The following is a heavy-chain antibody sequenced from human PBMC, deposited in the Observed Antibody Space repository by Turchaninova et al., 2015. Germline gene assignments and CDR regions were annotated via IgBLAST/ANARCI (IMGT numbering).Heavy chain of an antibody. J-gene: IGHJ4*02. Sequence: APGEGLEWVSSISSSSSYIYYADSLKGRVTISRDNANNSLYLQMNSLRAEDTAVYYCARDFTDYGDYTSLDYWGQGTLVTVSS. CDR2: ISSSSSYI. D-gene: IGHD4-17*01. CDR3: ARDFTDYGDYTSLDY. V-gene: IGHV3-21*01.